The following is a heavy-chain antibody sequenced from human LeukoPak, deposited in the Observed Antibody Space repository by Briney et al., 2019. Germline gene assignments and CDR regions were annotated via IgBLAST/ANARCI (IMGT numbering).Heavy chain of an antibody. Sequence: SETLSLTCTVSGGSISSGSYYWSWIRQPAGKGLEWIGRIYTSGSTNYNPSLKSRVTISVDTSKNQFSLKLSSVTAADTAVYYCARGWGRGSSWLNWFDPWGQGTLVTVSS. V-gene: IGHV4-61*02. D-gene: IGHD6-13*01. CDR1: GGSISSGSYY. J-gene: IGHJ5*02. CDR3: ARGWGRGSSWLNWFDP. CDR2: IYTSGST.